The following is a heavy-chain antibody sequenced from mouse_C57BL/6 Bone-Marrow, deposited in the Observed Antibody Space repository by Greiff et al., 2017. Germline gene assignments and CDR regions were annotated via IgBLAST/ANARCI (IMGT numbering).Heavy chain of an antibody. J-gene: IGHJ2*01. CDR2: IYPRSGNT. CDR3: AKTAQGPLDY. D-gene: IGHD3-2*02. V-gene: IGHV1-81*01. Sequence: VQGVESGAELARPGASVKLSCKASGYTFTSYGISWVKQRTGQGLEWIGEIYPRSGNTYYNEKFKGKATLTADKSASTAYMELRSLTSEDSAVYCGAKTAQGPLDYWGQGTTLTVSS. CDR1: GYTFTSYG.